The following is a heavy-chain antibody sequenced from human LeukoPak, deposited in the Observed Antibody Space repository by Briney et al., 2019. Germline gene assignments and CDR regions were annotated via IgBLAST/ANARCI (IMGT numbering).Heavy chain of an antibody. CDR1: GFTFSSYW. CDR2: IKQDGSEK. Sequence: RAGGSLRLSCAASGFTFSSYWMSWVRQAPGKGLEWVANIKQDGSEKYYVDSVKGRFTISRDNAKNSLYLQMNSLRAEDTAVYYCARDRLLWFGDPSGYWGQGTLVTVSS. CDR3: ARDRLLWFGDPSGY. V-gene: IGHV3-7*01. J-gene: IGHJ4*02. D-gene: IGHD3-10*01.